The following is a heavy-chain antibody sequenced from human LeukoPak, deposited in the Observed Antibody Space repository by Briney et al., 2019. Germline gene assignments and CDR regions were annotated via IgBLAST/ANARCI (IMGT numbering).Heavy chain of an antibody. CDR2: IWYDGSNK. V-gene: IGHV3-30*02. J-gene: IGHJ5*02. D-gene: IGHD5-24*01. Sequence: GGSLRLSCAASGFTFRNYGMYWVRQAPGKGLEWVAIIWYDGSNKYYADSVKGRFTISRDNSKNTLYLQMNSLRAEDTAVYYCAKDLEMATVTDWFDPWGQGTLVTVFS. CDR1: GFTFRNYG. CDR3: AKDLEMATVTDWFDP.